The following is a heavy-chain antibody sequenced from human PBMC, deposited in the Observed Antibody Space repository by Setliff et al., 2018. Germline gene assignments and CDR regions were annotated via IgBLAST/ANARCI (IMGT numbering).Heavy chain of an antibody. Sequence: GGSLRLSCAASEFILSSFAMNWVRQAPGKGLEWVSSISSNGGSTYYADSVKGRFTISRDNSENTLYLQMNSLRAEDTAVYYCAPFCSHSSYCPPPDWGQGTLVT. CDR3: APFCSHSSYCPPPD. V-gene: IGHV3-23*01. CDR1: EFILSSFA. CDR2: ISSNGGST. D-gene: IGHD2-15*01. J-gene: IGHJ4*02.